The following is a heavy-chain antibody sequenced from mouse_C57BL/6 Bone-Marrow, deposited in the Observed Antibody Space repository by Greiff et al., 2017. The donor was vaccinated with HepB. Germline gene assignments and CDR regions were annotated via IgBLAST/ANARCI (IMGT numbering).Heavy chain of an antibody. CDR3: ARKESTTVGAMDY. V-gene: IGHV7-3*01. D-gene: IGHD1-1*01. Sequence: EVMLVESGGGLVQPGGSLSLSCAASGFTFTAYYMSWVRQPPGKAIEWLGFIRNKANDYTTEYSASVKGRFTISRDNSPSILYLQMKDLRAEDSATDYYARKESTTVGAMDYWGQGTSVTVSS. CDR1: GFTFTAYY. J-gene: IGHJ4*01. CDR2: IRNKANDYTT.